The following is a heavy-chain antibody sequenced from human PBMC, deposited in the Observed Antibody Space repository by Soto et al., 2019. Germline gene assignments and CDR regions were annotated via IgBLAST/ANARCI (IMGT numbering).Heavy chain of an antibody. D-gene: IGHD6-19*01. CDR2: INPNSGGT. V-gene: IGHV1-2*02. J-gene: IGHJ4*02. CDR1: GYTFTDYY. Sequence: ASVKVSCKTSGYTFTDYYIHWLRQAPGQGLEWMGWINPNSGGTKSAEKFQGRVTMTRDTSISTAYMELSRLTSDDTAVYYCASAAVTGTAGLDFWGQGTQVTVSS. CDR3: ASAAVTGTAGLDF.